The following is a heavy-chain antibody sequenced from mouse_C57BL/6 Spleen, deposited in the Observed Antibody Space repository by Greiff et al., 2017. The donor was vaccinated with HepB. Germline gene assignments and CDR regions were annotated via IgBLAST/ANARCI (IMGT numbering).Heavy chain of an antibody. D-gene: IGHD2-4*01. CDR2: IDPSDSYT. CDR1: GYTFTSYW. J-gene: IGHJ1*03. CDR3: ARSTMITPHWYFDV. Sequence: QVQLQQPGAELVMPGASVKLSCKASGYTFTSYWMHWVKQRPGQGLEWIGEIDPSDSYTNYNQKFKGKSTLTVDKSSSTAYMQLSSLTSEDSAVYYCARSTMITPHWYFDVWGTGTTVTVSS. V-gene: IGHV1-69*01.